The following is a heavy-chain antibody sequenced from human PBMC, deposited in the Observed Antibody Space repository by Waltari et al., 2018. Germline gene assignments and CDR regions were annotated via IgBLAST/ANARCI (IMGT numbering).Heavy chain of an antibody. Sequence: QVQLQESGPGLIKPSETLSLSCSVSGGSINSYYLTWLRQSPGKGLQVFGYISYSGITTYHPSRRGRVTISVDPSKTPFSLNLTSVTAADTAVYYCARGGFDCSRTICFPYYNHYMDVWGKGITVAVS. V-gene: IGHV4-59*13. J-gene: IGHJ6*03. D-gene: IGHD2-2*01. CDR1: GGSINSYY. CDR3: ARGGFDCSRTICFPYYNHYMDV. CDR2: ISYSGIT.